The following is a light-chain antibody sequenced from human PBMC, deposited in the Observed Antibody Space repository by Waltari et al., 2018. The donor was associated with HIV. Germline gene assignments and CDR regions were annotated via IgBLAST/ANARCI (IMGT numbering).Light chain of an antibody. J-gene: IGLJ2*01. CDR3: QAWDSSMVV. V-gene: IGLV3-1*01. Sequence: SYELTQPPSVSVSPGRTARITCSGDKLGDQYACWYQQKPCQSPVLVIYQDSKRPSGIPERFSGSNSGNTATLTISGTQAMDEADYYCQAWDSSMVVFGGGTKLTVL. CDR2: QDS. CDR1: KLGDQY.